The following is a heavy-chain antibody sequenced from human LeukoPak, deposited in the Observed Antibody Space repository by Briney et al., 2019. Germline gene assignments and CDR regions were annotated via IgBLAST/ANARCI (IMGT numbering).Heavy chain of an antibody. V-gene: IGHV3-53*01. CDR1: GFTFSSYA. CDR2: IYSGGST. CDR3: AREESGWYYFDY. J-gene: IGHJ4*02. D-gene: IGHD6-19*01. Sequence: GGSLRLSCAASGFTFSSYAMSWVRQAPGKGLKWVSVIYSGGSTYYADSVKGRFTISRDNSKNTLYLQMNSLRAEDTAVYYCAREESGWYYFDYWGQGTLVTVSS.